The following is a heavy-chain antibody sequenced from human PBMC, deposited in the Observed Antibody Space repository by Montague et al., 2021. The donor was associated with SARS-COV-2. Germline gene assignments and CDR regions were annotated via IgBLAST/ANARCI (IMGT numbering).Heavy chain of an antibody. Sequence: SETLSLTCTVSGGSVSSGSYYWSWIRQPPGKGLEWIGYIYYSGSTNYNPSLKSRVTISVDTSKNQFSLKLSSVTAADTAVYYCARGSKVLNEWIQLDRWENCFDPWGQGTLVTVSS. CDR1: GGSVSSGSYY. J-gene: IGHJ5*02. V-gene: IGHV4-61*01. D-gene: IGHD5-18*01. CDR3: ARGSKVLNEWIQLDRWENCFDP. CDR2: IYYSGST.